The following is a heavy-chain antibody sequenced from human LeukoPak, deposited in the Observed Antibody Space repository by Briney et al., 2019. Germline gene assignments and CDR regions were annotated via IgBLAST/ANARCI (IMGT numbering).Heavy chain of an antibody. V-gene: IGHV3-33*06. D-gene: IGHD4-23*01. J-gene: IGHJ6*03. CDR2: IWNDGSNK. Sequence: GGSLRLSCAASGFTFSGYGMHWVRQAPGKGLEWVGVIWNDGSNKYYADSVKGRFTISRDNSKNTLYLQMNSLRAEDTAVYYCAKDFYGGTLYYYSYYMDVWGKGTTVTVSS. CDR3: AKDFYGGTLYYYSYYMDV. CDR1: GFTFSGYG.